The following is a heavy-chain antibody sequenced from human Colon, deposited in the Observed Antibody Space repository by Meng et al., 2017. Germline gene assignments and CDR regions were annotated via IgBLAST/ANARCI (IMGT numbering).Heavy chain of an antibody. J-gene: IGHJ4*02. V-gene: IGHV7-4-1*02. D-gene: IGHD2-21*02. CDR2: INMYTGDP. CDR3: VRHNGDSDFDY. CDR1: GYSFRTYA. Sequence: QAQLVQSGSELKKPGASVTVSCKASGYSFRTYAINWVRQAPGQGLQWMGWINMYTGDPSYVEGFAGRFVFSLDISVSTAYLQISSLKAEDTAVYFCVRHNGDSDFDYWGQGTLVTVSS.